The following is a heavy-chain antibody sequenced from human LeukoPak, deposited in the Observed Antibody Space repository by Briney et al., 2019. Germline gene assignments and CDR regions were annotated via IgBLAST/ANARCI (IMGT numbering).Heavy chain of an antibody. CDR1: GYTFTGYY. J-gene: IGHJ6*03. D-gene: IGHD6-13*01. V-gene: IGHV1-2*02. CDR3: ARERIAAAGTSRFYYYYYMDV. CDR2: INPNSGGT. Sequence: GASVKVSCKASGYTFTGYYMHWVRQAPGQGLEWMGWINPNSGGTNYAQKFQGRVTMTRDTSISTAYMELSRLRSDDTAVYYCARERIAAAGTSRFYYYYYMDVWGKGTTVTISS.